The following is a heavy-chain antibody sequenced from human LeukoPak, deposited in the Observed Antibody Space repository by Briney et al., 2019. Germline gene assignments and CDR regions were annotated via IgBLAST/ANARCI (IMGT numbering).Heavy chain of an antibody. J-gene: IGHJ6*03. CDR2: INHSGST. CDR3: ARGTQGSYYYYYYMDV. CDR1: GGSSSGYY. Sequence: SETLSLTCAVYGGSSSGYYWSWIRQPPGKGLEWIGEINHSGSTNYNPSLKSRATISVDTSKNQFSLKLNSVTAADTAVYYCARGTQGSYYYYYYMDVWGKGTTVTVSS. V-gene: IGHV4-34*01. D-gene: IGHD1-26*01.